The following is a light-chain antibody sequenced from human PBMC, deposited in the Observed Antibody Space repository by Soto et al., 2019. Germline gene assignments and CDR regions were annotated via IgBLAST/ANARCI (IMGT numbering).Light chain of an antibody. CDR2: KIS. CDR3: MQATEYPPYT. J-gene: IGKJ2*01. Sequence: DIVLTQTPLSSPVTLGQPASISCRSSQSLLDSDGETNLSWLQQRPGQPPRLLIYKISNRFSGVPDRFSGSGAGTDFTLKISRVEAEDVGIYYCMQATEYPPYTFGQGTKTGDQT. CDR1: QSLLDSDGETN. V-gene: IGKV2-24*01.